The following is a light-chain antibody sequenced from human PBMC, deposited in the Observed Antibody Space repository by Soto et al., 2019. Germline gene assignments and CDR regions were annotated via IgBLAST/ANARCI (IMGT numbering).Light chain of an antibody. CDR1: SRDVGGYNY. J-gene: IGLJ1*01. Sequence: QSALTQPPSASVSPGQSVAISCPGTSRDVGGYNYVSWYQQHPGKAPKLMIYEVNKRPSGVPDRFSGSKSGNTAALTVYGLQSEDEADYYCSSYAGSRNVFGTGTKLTVL. CDR3: SSYAGSRNV. V-gene: IGLV2-8*01. CDR2: EVN.